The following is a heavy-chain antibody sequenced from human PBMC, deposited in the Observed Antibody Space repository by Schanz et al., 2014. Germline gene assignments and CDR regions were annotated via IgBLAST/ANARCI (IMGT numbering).Heavy chain of an antibody. V-gene: IGHV3-23*01. CDR1: GFTFSTYA. Sequence: EVQLLDSGGGLVQPGGSLRLSCAASGFTFSTYAMSWVRQAPGKGLEWVSAISGSGGSTYYADSVEGRFTISRDNSRNTLYLQMNSLRPEDTAVYYCASASGYSDYGTYFDFWGQGTLVTVSS. CDR3: ASASGYSDYGTYFDF. D-gene: IGHD5-12*01. CDR2: ISGSGGST. J-gene: IGHJ4*02.